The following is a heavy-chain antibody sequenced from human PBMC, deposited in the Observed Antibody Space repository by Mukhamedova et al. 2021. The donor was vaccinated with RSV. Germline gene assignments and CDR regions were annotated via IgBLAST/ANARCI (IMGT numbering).Heavy chain of an antibody. D-gene: IGHD3-10*01. CDR2: GHT. CDR3: AKQYYYASGAFIFYFDS. V-gene: IGHV3-23*01. J-gene: IGHJ4*02. Sequence: GHTYDADSVKGRFTMSRDNSKNTLYLQMNSLRVEVTAVYYCAKQYYYASGAFIFYFDSCGQGSLVTVSS.